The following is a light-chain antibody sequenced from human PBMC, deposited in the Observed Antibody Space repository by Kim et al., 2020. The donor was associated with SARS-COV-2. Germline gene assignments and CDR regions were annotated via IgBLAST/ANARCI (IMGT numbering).Light chain of an antibody. V-gene: IGKV3-20*01. J-gene: IGKJ4*01. Sequence: SPGERATLSCRPSQSVSSSYLAWYQQKPGQAPRLLIYGASSRATGIPDRFSGSGSGTDFTLTISRLEPEEFAVYYCQQYGSSPLTFGGGTKVDIK. CDR3: QQYGSSPLT. CDR1: QSVSSSY. CDR2: GAS.